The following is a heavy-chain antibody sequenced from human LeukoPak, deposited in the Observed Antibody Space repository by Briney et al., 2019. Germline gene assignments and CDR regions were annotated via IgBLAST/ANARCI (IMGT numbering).Heavy chain of an antibody. D-gene: IGHD1-26*01. V-gene: IGHV3-48*02. J-gene: IGHJ5*02. CDR3: ARDLSGASAS. CDR2: ISGSSTTI. Sequence: GGSLRLSCAASGFTFSSYNFNWVRQAPGKGLELISYISGSSTTIYYADSVKGRFTISRDNANNSLYLQMNSLRDEDTAVYYCARDLSGASASWGQGTLVTVSS. CDR1: GFTFSSYN.